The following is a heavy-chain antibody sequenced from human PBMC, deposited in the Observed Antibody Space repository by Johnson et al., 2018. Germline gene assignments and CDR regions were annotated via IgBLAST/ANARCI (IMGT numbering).Heavy chain of an antibody. CDR1: GFTFSSYG. J-gene: IGHJ1*01. Sequence: VQLVQSGGGVVQPGRSLRLSCAASGFTFSSYGMHWVRQAPGKGLEWVSFISFGSSFRYYADSVKGRFTISRDNAKNSLHLQMNSLRAEDTAVYYCARDLAYSSSSTPFQHWGQGTLVTVSS. D-gene: IGHD6-6*01. CDR3: ARDLAYSSSSTPFQH. CDR2: ISFGSSFR. V-gene: IGHV3-21*01.